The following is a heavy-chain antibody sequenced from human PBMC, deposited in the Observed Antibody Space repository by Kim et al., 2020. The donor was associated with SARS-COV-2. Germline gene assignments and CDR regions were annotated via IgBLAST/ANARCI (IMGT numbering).Heavy chain of an antibody. Sequence: VKGRFTISRDNSKNILYVQMNSLKPEDTAVYFCAGDLPTYGSGSYYPQGYWGQGTLVTVSS. D-gene: IGHD3-10*01. V-gene: IGHV3-30*01. J-gene: IGHJ4*02. CDR3: AGDLPTYGSGSYYPQGY.